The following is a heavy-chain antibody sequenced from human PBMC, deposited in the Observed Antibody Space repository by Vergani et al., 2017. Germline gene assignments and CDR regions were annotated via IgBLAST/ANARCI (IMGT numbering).Heavy chain of an antibody. V-gene: IGHV4-39*01. Sequence: QLQLQESGPGLVKPSETLSLTCTVSGGSISSSSYYWGWIRQPPGKGLEWIGSIYYSGSTYYNPSLKSRVTISVDTSKSQFSLKLSSVTAADTAVYYCARLCVVVVPAAMTGWFDPWGQGTLVTVSS. CDR1: GGSISSSSYY. D-gene: IGHD2-2*01. J-gene: IGHJ5*02. CDR3: ARLCVVVVPAAMTGWFDP. CDR2: IYYSGST.